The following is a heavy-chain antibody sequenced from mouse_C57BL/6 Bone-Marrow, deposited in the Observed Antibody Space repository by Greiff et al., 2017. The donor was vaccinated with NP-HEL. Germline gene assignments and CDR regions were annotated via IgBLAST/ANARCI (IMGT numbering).Heavy chain of an antibody. CDR1: GFTFSNYW. Sequence: EVKLMESGGGLVQPGGSMKLSCAASGFTFSNYWMNWVRQSPEKGLEWVAQIRLKSDNYATHYAESVKGRFTISRDDSKSSVYLQMNNLRAEDTGIYYCTVITTVVATSYFDYWGQGTTLTVSS. CDR2: IRLKSDNYAT. J-gene: IGHJ2*01. V-gene: IGHV6-3*01. CDR3: TVITTVVATSYFDY. D-gene: IGHD1-1*01.